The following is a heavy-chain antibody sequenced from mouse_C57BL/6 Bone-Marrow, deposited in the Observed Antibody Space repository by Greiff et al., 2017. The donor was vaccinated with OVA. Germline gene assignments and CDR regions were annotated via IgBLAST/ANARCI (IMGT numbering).Heavy chain of an antibody. CDR2: ISSGGSYT. J-gene: IGHJ2*01. V-gene: IGHV5-6*01. CDR1: GFTFSSYG. CDR3: ARLLWDY. Sequence: EVQGVESGGDLVKPGGSLKLSCAASGFTFSSYGMSWVRPTPDQRLEWVATISSGGSYTYYPDSVKGRFTISRDNAKNTLYLQMSSLKSEDTAMYYCARLLWDYWGQGTTLTVSS. D-gene: IGHD1-1*02.